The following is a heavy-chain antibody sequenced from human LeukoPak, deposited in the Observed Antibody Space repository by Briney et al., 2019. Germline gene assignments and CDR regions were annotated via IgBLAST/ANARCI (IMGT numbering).Heavy chain of an antibody. D-gene: IGHD6-19*01. Sequence: SETLSLTCSVSGGSVTSGTYYGTWIRQPPGKGLEWIGYIYYGGSTNYNPSLENRVTISVDTSKNQFSLMLTSVTAADTGVYFCARVLIAVSAFDYWGRGVLATVSS. CDR3: ARVLIAVSAFDY. J-gene: IGHJ4*02. CDR2: IYYGGST. V-gene: IGHV4-61*01. CDR1: GGSVTSGTYY.